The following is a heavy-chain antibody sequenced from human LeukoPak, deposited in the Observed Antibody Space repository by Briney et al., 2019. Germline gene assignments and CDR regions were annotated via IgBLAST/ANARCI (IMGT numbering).Heavy chain of an antibody. V-gene: IGHV1-18*01. CDR1: GYTFTSYG. Sequence: ASVKVSCKASGYTFTSYGISWVRQAPGQGLEWMGWISAYNGNTNYAQKLQGRVTMTTDTSTSTAYMELRSLRSDDTAVYYCARDFPWFGESPYGMDVWGQGTTVTVSS. CDR3: ARDFPWFGESPYGMDV. D-gene: IGHD3-10*01. J-gene: IGHJ6*02. CDR2: ISAYNGNT.